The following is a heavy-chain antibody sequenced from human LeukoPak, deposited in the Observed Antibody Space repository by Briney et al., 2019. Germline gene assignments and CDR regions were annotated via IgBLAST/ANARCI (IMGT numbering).Heavy chain of an antibody. J-gene: IGHJ4*02. D-gene: IGHD3-22*01. CDR1: GFTFSSYA. CDR3: AKGAYYYDSSGYY. V-gene: IGHV3-30-3*01. Sequence: GGSLRLSCAASGFTFSSYAMHWVRQAPGKGLEWVAVISYDGSNKYYADSVKGRFTISRDNSKNTLYLQMNSLRAEDTAVYYCAKGAYYYDSSGYYWGQGTLVTVSS. CDR2: ISYDGSNK.